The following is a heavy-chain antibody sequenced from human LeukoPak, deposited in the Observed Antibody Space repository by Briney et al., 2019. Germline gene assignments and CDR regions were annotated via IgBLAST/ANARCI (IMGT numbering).Heavy chain of an antibody. Sequence: GGSLRLSCAASGFTVSSDYMSWVRQAPGKGLEWVSVIYSGGSTYYADSVKGRFTISRDNSKNTLYLQMNSLRAEDTAVYYCARDEGYCSGSSCYEFDYWGQGTLVTVSS. V-gene: IGHV3-66*01. CDR3: ARDEGYCSGSSCYEFDY. CDR2: IYSGGST. D-gene: IGHD2-15*01. CDR1: GFTVSSDY. J-gene: IGHJ4*02.